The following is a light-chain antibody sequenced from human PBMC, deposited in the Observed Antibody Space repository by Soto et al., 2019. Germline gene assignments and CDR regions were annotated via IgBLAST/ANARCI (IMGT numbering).Light chain of an antibody. CDR3: QQYHNGPPYT. CDR1: QSVNSN. CDR2: GAS. V-gene: IGKV3-15*01. J-gene: IGKJ2*01. Sequence: DIVMTQSPATLSVSPGEGATLSCRASQSVNSNVAWYRQKPGQAPRLLIYGASTRATGIPARFSGSGSGTEFTLTISSLQSEDFAVYYCQQYHNGPPYTFGQGTTLEIK.